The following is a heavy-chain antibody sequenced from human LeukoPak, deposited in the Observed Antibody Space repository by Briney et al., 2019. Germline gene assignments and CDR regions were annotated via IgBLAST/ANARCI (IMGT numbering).Heavy chain of an antibody. J-gene: IGHJ4*02. CDR2: INAGNGNT. CDR3: ARVHRDRRRLLWFGELPPSPQPIYYFDY. Sequence: VASVTVSCTASGYTFTSYAMHWVRQAPGQRLEWMGWINAGNGNTKYSQKFQGRVTITRDTSASTAYMELSSLRSEDTAVYYCARVHRDRRRLLWFGELPPSPQPIYYFDYWGQGTLVTVSS. CDR1: GYTFTSYA. D-gene: IGHD3-10*01. V-gene: IGHV1-3*01.